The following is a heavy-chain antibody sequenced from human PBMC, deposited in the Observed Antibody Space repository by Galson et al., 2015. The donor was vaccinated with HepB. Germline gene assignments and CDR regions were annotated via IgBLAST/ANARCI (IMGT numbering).Heavy chain of an antibody. CDR3: ARDQARSYSGYGGDRYYYGMDV. D-gene: IGHD5-12*01. CDR2: ISSSSSYT. J-gene: IGHJ6*02. V-gene: IGHV3-11*06. CDR1: GFTFSDYY. Sequence: SLRLSCAASGFTFSDYYMSWIRQAPGKGLEWVSYISSSSSYTNYADSVKGRFTISRDNAKNSLYLQMNSLRAEDTAVYYCARDQARSYSGYGGDRYYYGMDVWGQGTTVTVSS.